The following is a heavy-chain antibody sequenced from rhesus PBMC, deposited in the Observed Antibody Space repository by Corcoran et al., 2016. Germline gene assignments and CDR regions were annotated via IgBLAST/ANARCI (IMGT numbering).Heavy chain of an antibody. V-gene: IGHV4-106*01. J-gene: IGHJ4*01. Sequence: QVQLQESGPGLVKPSETLSLTCAVSGGSISDDYYWSWIRQPPGKGLEWIGYIYGIGGGTNYNPSLKNRVTISIDTSKNQFSLKLSSVTVADTAVYYCASVWDEYLDYWGQGVLVTVSS. CDR3: ASVWDEYLDY. CDR1: GGSISDDYY. CDR2: IYGIGGGT. D-gene: IGHD3-34*01.